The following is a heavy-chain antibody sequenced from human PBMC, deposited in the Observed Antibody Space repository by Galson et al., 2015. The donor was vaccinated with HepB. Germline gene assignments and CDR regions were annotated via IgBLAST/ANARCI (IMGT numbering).Heavy chain of an antibody. CDR1: GFTFSTYS. V-gene: IGHV3-48*02. CDR3: ARGTVVTSYDAFDI. D-gene: IGHD4-23*01. CDR2: ISSTSSPI. J-gene: IGHJ3*02. Sequence: SLRLSCAASGFTFSTYSMNWVRQAPGKGLEWVSYISSTSSPIYYADSVKGRLTISRDNAKNSLYLQMNSLRDEDTAVYYCARGTVVTSYDAFDIWGQGTMVTVSS.